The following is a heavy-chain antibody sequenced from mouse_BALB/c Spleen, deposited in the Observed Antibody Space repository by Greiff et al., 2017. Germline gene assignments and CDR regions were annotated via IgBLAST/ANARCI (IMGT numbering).Heavy chain of an antibody. J-gene: IGHJ2*01. V-gene: IGHV3-2*02. Sequence: DVQLQESGPGLVKPSQSLSLTCTVTGYSITSDYAWNWIRQFPGNKLEWMGYISYSGSTSYNPSLKSRISITRDTSKNQFFLQLNSVTTEDTATYYCALRLGRYYFDYWGQGTTLTVSS. D-gene: IGHD4-1*01. CDR2: ISYSGST. CDR3: ALRLGRYYFDY. CDR1: GYSITSDYA.